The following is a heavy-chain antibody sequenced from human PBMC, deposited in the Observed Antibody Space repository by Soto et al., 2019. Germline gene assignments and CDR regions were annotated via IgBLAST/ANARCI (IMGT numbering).Heavy chain of an antibody. V-gene: IGHV3-23*04. CDR3: AKDDEGSYYFDY. D-gene: IGHD6-6*01. CDR2: ISGSGGST. CDR1: GFTFSSYA. Sequence: VQLVESGGGVVQPGRSLRLSCAASGFTFSSYAMSWVRQAPGKGLEWVSAISGSGGSTYYADSVKGRFTISRDNSKNTLYLQMNSLRAEDTAVYYCAKDDEGSYYFDYWGQGTLVTVSS. J-gene: IGHJ4*02.